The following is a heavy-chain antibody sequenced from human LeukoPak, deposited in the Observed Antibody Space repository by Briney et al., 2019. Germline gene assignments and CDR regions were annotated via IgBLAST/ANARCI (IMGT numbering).Heavy chain of an antibody. CDR2: IYYSGST. Sequence: SETLSLTCTVSGGSISSSSYYWGWIRQPPGKGLEWIGSIYYSGSTNYNSSLKSRVTISLDTSKNQFSLKLSSVTAADTAIYYCARGEMATIEDAVDIWGQGTMVTVSS. J-gene: IGHJ3*02. CDR1: GGSISSSSYY. D-gene: IGHD5-24*01. CDR3: ARGEMATIEDAVDI. V-gene: IGHV4-39*07.